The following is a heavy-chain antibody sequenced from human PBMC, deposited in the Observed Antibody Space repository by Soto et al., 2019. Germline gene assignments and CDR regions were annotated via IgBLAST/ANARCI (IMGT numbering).Heavy chain of an antibody. CDR2: IYYSGST. Sequence: ETLSLTCAVSGDSISRDKWWSWVRQPPGKGLEWIGYIYYSGSTNYNPSLKSRVTISVDTSKNQFSLKLSSVTAADTAVYYCARRWGTTFDYWGQGTLVTVPQ. CDR3: ARRWGTTFDY. V-gene: IGHV4-4*02. CDR1: GDSISRDKW. J-gene: IGHJ4*02. D-gene: IGHD3-16*01.